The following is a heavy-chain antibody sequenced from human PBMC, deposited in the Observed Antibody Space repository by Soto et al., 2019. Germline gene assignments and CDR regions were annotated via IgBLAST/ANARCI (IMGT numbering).Heavy chain of an antibody. CDR1: GDTFSRFT. V-gene: IGHV1-69*02. D-gene: IGHD3-10*01. CDR3: ATSYGSGSAHFVS. CDR2: IIPMLGMS. J-gene: IGHJ4*02. Sequence: QVQLVQSGAEVTKPGSSVTVSCTASGDTFSRFTLSWVRQAPGQGLEWMGRIIPMLGMSNSALKFQGRVTITAEKSANTVYMHLNSLRSEDTAVYYCATSYGSGSAHFVSWGQGALVTGSS.